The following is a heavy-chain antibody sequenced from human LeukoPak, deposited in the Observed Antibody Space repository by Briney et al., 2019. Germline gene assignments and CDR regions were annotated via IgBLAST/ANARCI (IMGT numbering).Heavy chain of an antibody. CDR2: ISSTSSYV. D-gene: IGHD7-27*01. CDR3: NVRWGPNSDY. Sequence: GGSLRLSCAASGFTFNSYSMNWVRQAPGKGLEWVSSISSTSSYVNYADSVKGRFTISRDNAKNSLYLQMNSLRAEDTAVYYCNVRWGPNSDYWGQGTLVTVSS. CDR1: GFTFNSYS. J-gene: IGHJ4*02. V-gene: IGHV3-21*01.